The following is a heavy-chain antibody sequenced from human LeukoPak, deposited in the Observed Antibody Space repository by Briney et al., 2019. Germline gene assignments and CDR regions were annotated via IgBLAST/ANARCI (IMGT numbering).Heavy chain of an antibody. J-gene: IGHJ6*03. CDR1: GGSFSGYY. D-gene: IGHD4-11*01. V-gene: IGHV4-34*01. CDR2: INHSGST. Sequence: SETLSLTCAVYGGSFSGYYWSWIRQPPGKGLEWIGEINHSGSTNYNPSLKSRVTISVDTSKNQFSLKLSSVTAADTAVYYCARDRSTVTTNYYYYYMDVWGKGTTVTVSS. CDR3: ARDRSTVTTNYYYYYMDV.